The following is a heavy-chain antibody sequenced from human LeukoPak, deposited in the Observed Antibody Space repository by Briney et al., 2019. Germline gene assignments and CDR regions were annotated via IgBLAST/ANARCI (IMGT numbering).Heavy chain of an antibody. CDR2: ISYDGSRK. Sequence: GGSLRLSCRASRFSFSDYDMHWVRQAPGKGLEWAAVISYDGSRKHYADSVKGRFTIFRDNSESTLFLQMNSLRTDDTSVYFCAKYAYNWNAPDGFDMWGQGTMVIVSS. J-gene: IGHJ3*02. CDR1: RFSFSDYD. V-gene: IGHV3-30*18. CDR3: AKYAYNWNAPDGFDM. D-gene: IGHD1-1*01.